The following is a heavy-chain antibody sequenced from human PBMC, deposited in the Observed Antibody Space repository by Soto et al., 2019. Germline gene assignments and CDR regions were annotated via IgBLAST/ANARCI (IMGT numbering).Heavy chain of an antibody. V-gene: IGHV4-59*01. D-gene: IGHD3-16*01. J-gene: IGHJ3*02. CDR3: AKGDPAFDI. CDR1: GGSISGYY. CDR2: IYYTGST. Sequence: SEMLSHTWTVAGGSISGYYGSWIRQPPGKGLEWIGYIYYTGSTNYNPSLKSRVSISVDTSKDQFSLKLSSLTTADQAVYYCAKGDPAFDIWGQGTLVTVSS.